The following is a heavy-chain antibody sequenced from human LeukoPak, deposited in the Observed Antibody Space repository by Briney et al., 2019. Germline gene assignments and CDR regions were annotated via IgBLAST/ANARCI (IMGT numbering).Heavy chain of an antibody. V-gene: IGHV5-51*01. CDR1: GYTFTTYW. CDR2: IYPADSDT. CDR3: ALLQGGSGWYTGYFDY. Sequence: GESLKISCKVSGYTFTTYWIGWVRQMPGKGLEWMGIIYPADSDTRYSPSFQGQVTISVDKSISTAYLQWSSLKASDTAMYYCALLQGGSGWYTGYFDYWGQGTLVTVSS. D-gene: IGHD6-19*01. J-gene: IGHJ4*02.